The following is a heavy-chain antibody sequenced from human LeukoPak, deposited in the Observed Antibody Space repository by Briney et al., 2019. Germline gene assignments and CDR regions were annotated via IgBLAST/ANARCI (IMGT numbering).Heavy chain of an antibody. Sequence: PGGSLRLSCAASGFTFSEYGMNWVREAPGKGLEWVSFIRSSSTSIYYADSVKGRFTIYRDNAGSSLFLRMNSLRDEDTAVYYCARSGVVAVLFPTGFDYWGQGALVTVSS. J-gene: IGHJ4*02. V-gene: IGHV3-21*01. CDR3: ARSGVVAVLFPTGFDY. CDR1: GFTFSEYG. CDR2: IRSSSTSI. D-gene: IGHD3-10*01.